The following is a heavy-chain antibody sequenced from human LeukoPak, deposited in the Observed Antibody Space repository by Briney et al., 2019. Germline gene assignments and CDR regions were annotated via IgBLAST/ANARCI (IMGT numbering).Heavy chain of an antibody. D-gene: IGHD6-13*01. V-gene: IGHV4-34*01. CDR2: INHSGST. CDR1: GGSFSGYY. CDR3: ARGPRQQLVLLRFDP. J-gene: IGHJ5*02. Sequence: PSETLSLTCAVYGGSFSGYYWSWIRQPPGKGLEWIGEINHSGSTNYNPSLKSRVTISVDTSKNQFSLKLSSVTAADTAVYYCARGPRQQLVLLRFDPWGHGTLVTVSS.